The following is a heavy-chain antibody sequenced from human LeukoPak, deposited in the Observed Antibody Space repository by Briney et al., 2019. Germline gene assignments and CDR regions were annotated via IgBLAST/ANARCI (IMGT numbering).Heavy chain of an antibody. Sequence: GGSLRLSCAASGFTFSSYSMNWVRQAPGKGLEWVSSISSSRSYIYYADSVKGRFTISRDNAKNSLYLQMNSLRAEDTAVYYCARDDPYSSSSFDYWGQGTLVTVSS. CDR2: ISSSRSYI. V-gene: IGHV3-21*01. J-gene: IGHJ4*02. CDR3: ARDDPYSSSSFDY. D-gene: IGHD6-6*01. CDR1: GFTFSSYS.